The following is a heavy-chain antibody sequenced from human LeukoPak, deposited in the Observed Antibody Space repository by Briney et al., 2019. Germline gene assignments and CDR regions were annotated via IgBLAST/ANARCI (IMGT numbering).Heavy chain of an antibody. CDR3: ARVRWLRLGPRKPTNWFDP. D-gene: IGHD5-12*01. CDR1: GGSFSGYY. J-gene: IGHJ5*02. Sequence: SETLSLTCAVYGGSFSGYYWSWIRQPPGKGLEWIGEINHSGSTNYNPSLKSQVTISVDTSKNQFSLKLSSVTAADTAVYYCARVRWLRLGPRKPTNWFDPWGQGTLVTVSS. CDR2: INHSGST. V-gene: IGHV4-34*01.